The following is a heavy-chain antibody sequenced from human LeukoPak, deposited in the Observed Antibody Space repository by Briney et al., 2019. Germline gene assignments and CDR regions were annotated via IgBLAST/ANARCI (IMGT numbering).Heavy chain of an antibody. J-gene: IGHJ3*02. CDR1: GGAISSYE. CDR2: IYTSGLT. CDR3: SSNEAGDI. V-gene: IGHV4-4*07. Sequence: SETLSLTVTVLGGAISSYEWSWIRQPPGKALEWIGRIYTSGLTHYNPSLKRRVTLSVDTTQNQLSLKLSSVSAAGTAAYYSSSNEAGDIWGQGTMVTVSS.